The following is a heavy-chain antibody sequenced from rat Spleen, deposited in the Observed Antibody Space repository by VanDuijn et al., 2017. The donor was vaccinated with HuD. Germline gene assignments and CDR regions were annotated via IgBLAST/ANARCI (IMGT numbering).Heavy chain of an antibody. D-gene: IGHD1-6*01. CDR1: GFNFNDYW. Sequence: EVKLVESGGGLLQPGRSFKLSCTASGFNFNDYWMTWIRQAPGKGLEWIACISTTGTSTYYPDSVKGRFTISRDNAKSTLYLQMNSLRSEDTATYYCASRDYWGQGASVTVSS. J-gene: IGHJ4*01. V-gene: IGHV5-31*01. CDR3: ASRDY. CDR2: ISTTGTST.